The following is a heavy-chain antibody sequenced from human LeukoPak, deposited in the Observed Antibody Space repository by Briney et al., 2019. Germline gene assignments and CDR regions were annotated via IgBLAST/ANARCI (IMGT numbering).Heavy chain of an antibody. Sequence: SETLSLTCTVSGGSISSSSYYWGWIRQPPGKGLEWIGSIYYSGSTYYNPSLKSRVTISVETSKNQFSLKLSSVTAADTAVYYCARDKGVWGNLQIPEYWGQGTLVTVSS. CDR3: ARDKGVWGNLQIPEY. V-gene: IGHV4-39*07. D-gene: IGHD3-16*01. CDR2: IYYSGST. CDR1: GGSISSSSYY. J-gene: IGHJ4*02.